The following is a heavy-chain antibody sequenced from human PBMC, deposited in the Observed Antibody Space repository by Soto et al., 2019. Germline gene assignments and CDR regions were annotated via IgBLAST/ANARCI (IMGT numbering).Heavy chain of an antibody. J-gene: IGHJ5*02. V-gene: IGHV4-30-2*01. Sequence: QLQLQESGSGLVKPSQTLSLTCAVSGGSISSGGYSWSWIRQQPGKGLEWIGYIYHSGSTYYNPSRKSRVTISVDRSKNQFSLKLSSVTAADTAVYYCATTESGTFDPWGQGTLVTVSS. CDR3: ATTESGTFDP. D-gene: IGHD1-7*01. CDR1: GGSISSGGYS. CDR2: IYHSGST.